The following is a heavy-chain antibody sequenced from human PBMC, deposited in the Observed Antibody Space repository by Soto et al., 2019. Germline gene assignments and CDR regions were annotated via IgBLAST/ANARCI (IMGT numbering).Heavy chain of an antibody. CDR1: GFTVSNNY. Sequence: LRLSCAASGFTVSNNYMVWVRQAPGKGLEWVSVIYSGGSTYYADSVKGRFTISRDKSNNTLYLQMNTLRAEDTAVYYCARGLNYFDHNAFDIWGQGTMVTVSS. J-gene: IGHJ3*02. CDR3: ARGLNYFDHNAFDI. CDR2: IYSGGST. V-gene: IGHV3-53*01. D-gene: IGHD3-22*01.